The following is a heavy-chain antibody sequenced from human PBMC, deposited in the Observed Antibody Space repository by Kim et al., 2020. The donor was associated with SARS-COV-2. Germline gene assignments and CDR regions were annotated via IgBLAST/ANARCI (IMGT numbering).Heavy chain of an antibody. CDR3: ARDGGVSGLFDY. V-gene: IGHV3-48*03. Sequence: YHAGPGKGLFTISRDTAKNEVYLQLNSLAVEDTAVYYCARDGGVSGLFDYWGHGTLVTVSS. J-gene: IGHJ4*01. D-gene: IGHD3-16*01.